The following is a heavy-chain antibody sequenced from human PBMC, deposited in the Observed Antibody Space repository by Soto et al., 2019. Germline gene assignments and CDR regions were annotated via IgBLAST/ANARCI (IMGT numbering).Heavy chain of an antibody. Sequence: GGSLRLSCAASGFIFSNAWINWVRQAPGKGLEWVGRVKSKTDGGTTDYAAPVKGRFTISRDDSKNTLYLQMNSLKTEDTAVYYCTTGLWFGEFYYFDYWGQGTLVTVSS. CDR3: TTGLWFGEFYYFDY. D-gene: IGHD3-10*01. V-gene: IGHV3-15*07. J-gene: IGHJ4*02. CDR2: VKSKTDGGTT. CDR1: GFIFSNAW.